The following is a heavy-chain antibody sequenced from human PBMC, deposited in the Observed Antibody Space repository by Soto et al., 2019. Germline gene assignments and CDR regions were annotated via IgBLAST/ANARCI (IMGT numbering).Heavy chain of an antibody. CDR3: VRGGQSGTGDY. J-gene: IGHJ4*02. CDR1: GFTLSSYY. Sequence: EVQLVESGGDLVQPGGSLRLSCAASGFTLSSYYMSWVRQAPGKGLEWVANIKQDGSERYYVDSVKGRFTISRDNAKNSLYLQMNSLGVDDRAVYFCVRGGQSGTGDYWGQGTLVNVSS. CDR2: IKQDGSER. V-gene: IGHV3-7*01. D-gene: IGHD1-7*01.